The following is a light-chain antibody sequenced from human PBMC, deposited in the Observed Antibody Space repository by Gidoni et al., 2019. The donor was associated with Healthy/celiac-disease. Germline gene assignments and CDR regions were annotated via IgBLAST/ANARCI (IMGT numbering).Light chain of an antibody. CDR3: QQSYSTIT. J-gene: IGKJ4*01. CDR2: AAS. V-gene: IGKV1-39*01. Sequence: DIQLIQSPSSLSASVGDRVTITCRESQSISSYLNWYQQKPGKAPKLLIYAASSLQSGVPSRFSGSGSGKDFTLTISRLQPEDFATYYCQQSYSTITFGGGTKVEIK. CDR1: QSISSY.